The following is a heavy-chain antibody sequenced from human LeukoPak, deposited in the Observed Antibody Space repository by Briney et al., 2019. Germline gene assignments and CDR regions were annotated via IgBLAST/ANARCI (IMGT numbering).Heavy chain of an antibody. Sequence: SETLSLTCTVPGGSISSYYWSWIRQPPGKGLEWIGYIYYSGSTNYNPSLKSRVTISVDTSKNQFSLKLSSVTAADTAVYYCASSGWGSYWYFDLWGRGTLVTVSS. J-gene: IGHJ2*01. D-gene: IGHD6-19*01. CDR2: IYYSGST. CDR3: ASSGWGSYWYFDL. V-gene: IGHV4-59*01. CDR1: GGSISSYY.